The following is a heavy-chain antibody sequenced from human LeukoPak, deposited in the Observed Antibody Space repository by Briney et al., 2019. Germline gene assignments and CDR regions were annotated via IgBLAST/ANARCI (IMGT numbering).Heavy chain of an antibody. V-gene: IGHV4-61*01. D-gene: IGHD6-19*01. Sequence: PSETLSLTCTVSGTSISRSTYYWSWIRQHPGKGLECIGFTYYSGSTHYNPSLKSRVTISVDTSKNEFSLKMTSVTAADTAVYYCARGFASGWYSRYDPWGQGTLVTVSS. CDR3: ARGFASGWYSRYDP. CDR1: GTSISRSTYY. J-gene: IGHJ5*02. CDR2: TYYSGST.